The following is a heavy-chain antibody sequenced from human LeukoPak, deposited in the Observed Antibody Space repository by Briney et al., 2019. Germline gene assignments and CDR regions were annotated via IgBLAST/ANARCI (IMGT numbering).Heavy chain of an antibody. D-gene: IGHD3-22*01. CDR1: GFIFRRDD. V-gene: IGHV3-13*01. J-gene: IGHJ6*03. CDR2: IGSAGDT. CDR3: ARSGVVTNSTDFTDYYCIDV. Sequence: GALRLPCPAPGFIFRRDDMQWVRQPTGKRLGGVSRIGSAGDTCNAGCVKGRLTISRGNANNSLYLHMNGLRAGDTAVYYGARSGVVTNSTDFTDYYCIDVWGKGTTVTVSS.